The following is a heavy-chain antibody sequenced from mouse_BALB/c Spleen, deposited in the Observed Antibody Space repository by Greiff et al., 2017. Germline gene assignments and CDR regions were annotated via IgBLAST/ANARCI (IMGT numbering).Heavy chain of an antibody. J-gene: IGHJ3*01. Sequence: EVKLVESGGGLVQPGGSLKLSCAASGFTFSSYGMSWVRQTPDKRLELVATINSNGGSTYYPDSVKGRFTISRDNAKNTLYLQTSSLKSEDTAMYYCAREAYYRYDAWFAYWGQGTLVTVSA. CDR3: AREAYYRYDAWFAY. D-gene: IGHD2-14*01. CDR1: GFTFSSYG. CDR2: INSNGGST. V-gene: IGHV5-6-3*01.